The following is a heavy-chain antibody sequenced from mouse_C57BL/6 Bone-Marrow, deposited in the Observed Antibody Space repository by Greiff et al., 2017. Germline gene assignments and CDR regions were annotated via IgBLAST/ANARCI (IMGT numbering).Heavy chain of an antibody. D-gene: IGHD3-1*01. CDR2: IYPYNGDT. CDR3: ARTGGSFGAMDY. V-gene: IGHV1-20*02. Sequence: EVQGVESGPELVKPGASVKISCKASGYSINGYFMNWVMQSHGKSLEWIGRIYPYNGDTLYNQKFTGQATLTVDKSSSTAHMELRRLASEDSAVYYCARTGGSFGAMDYWGQGTSVTGSS. CDR1: GYSINGYF. J-gene: IGHJ4*01.